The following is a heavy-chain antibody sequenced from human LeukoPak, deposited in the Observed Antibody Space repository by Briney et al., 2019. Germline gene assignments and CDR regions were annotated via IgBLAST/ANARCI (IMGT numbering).Heavy chain of an antibody. CDR2: IYSGGST. V-gene: IGHV3-66*01. CDR1: GFTVSSNY. Sequence: GGSLRLSYAGSGFTVSSNYMSWVRQAPGKGLEWVAVIYSGGSTYYADSVKGRFTISRDNSKNTLYLQMNSLRAEDTAVYYCARELRSIVGATTRDNWFDPWGQGTLVTVSS. CDR3: ARELRSIVGATTRDNWFDP. J-gene: IGHJ5*02. D-gene: IGHD1-26*01.